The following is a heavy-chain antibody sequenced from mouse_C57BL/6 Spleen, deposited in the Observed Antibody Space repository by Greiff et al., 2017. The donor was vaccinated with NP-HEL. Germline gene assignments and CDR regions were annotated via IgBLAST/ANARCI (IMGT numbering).Heavy chain of an antibody. D-gene: IGHD2-5*01. Sequence: QVQLQQSGAELMKPGASVKLSCKATGYTFTGYWIEWVKQRPGHGLEWIGEILPGRGSTNYNEKFKGKATFTADTSSNTAYMQLSSLTTEDSAIYYCASEGIYYSRYYFDYWGQGTTLTVSS. CDR2: ILPGRGST. V-gene: IGHV1-9*01. CDR3: ASEGIYYSRYYFDY. J-gene: IGHJ2*01. CDR1: GYTFTGYW.